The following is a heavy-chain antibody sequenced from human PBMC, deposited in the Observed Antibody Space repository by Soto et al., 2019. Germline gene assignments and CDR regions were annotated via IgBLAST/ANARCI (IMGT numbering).Heavy chain of an antibody. CDR1: GFTVSSNY. V-gene: IGHV3-66*04. Sequence: LRLSCAASGFTVSSNYMSWVRQAPGKGLEWVSVIYSGGSTYYADSVKGRFTISRDNSKNTLYLQMNSLRAEDTAVYYCAGLGADVVKEQQLDTRSYYYYGMDVWGQGTTVTVSS. CDR2: IYSGGST. J-gene: IGHJ6*02. CDR3: AGLGADVVKEQQLDTRSYYYYGMDV. D-gene: IGHD6-13*01.